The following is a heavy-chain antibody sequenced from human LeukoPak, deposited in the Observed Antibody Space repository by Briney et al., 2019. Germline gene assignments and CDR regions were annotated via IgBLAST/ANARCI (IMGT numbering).Heavy chain of an antibody. CDR2: IYSSGIT. Sequence: SETLSLTCTVSGGSISNHYWSWVRQPAGKGLEWLGRIYSSGITDYHPSLKSRVIMSVDSSKTQFLKLSSVTAADTAVYFCARLRSDGFYYYYMDVWGRGTTVTVSS. D-gene: IGHD5-24*01. CDR3: ARLRSDGFYYYYMDV. J-gene: IGHJ6*03. V-gene: IGHV4-4*07. CDR1: GGSISNHY.